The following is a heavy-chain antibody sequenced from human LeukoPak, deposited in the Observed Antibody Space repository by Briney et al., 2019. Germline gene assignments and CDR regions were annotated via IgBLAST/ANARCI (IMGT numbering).Heavy chain of an antibody. CDR1: GYSISSGYY. Sequence: SETLSLTCTVSGYSISSGYYWGWIRQPPGKGLEWIGSIYHSGSTYYNPSLKSRVTISVDTSKNQSSLKLSSVTAADTAVYYCARARAYGSGNPYIDYWGQGTLVTVSS. J-gene: IGHJ4*02. CDR3: ARARAYGSGNPYIDY. CDR2: IYHSGST. V-gene: IGHV4-38-2*02. D-gene: IGHD3-10*01.